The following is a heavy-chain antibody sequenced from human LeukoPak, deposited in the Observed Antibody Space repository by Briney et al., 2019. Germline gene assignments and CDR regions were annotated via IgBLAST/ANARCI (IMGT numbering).Heavy chain of an antibody. CDR2: IYNTGTT. CDR1: GYSISSGRF. Sequence: SETLSLTCSVSGYSISSGRFWGWVRRPPGKGLEWLGSIYNTGTTYLSPSLKNRLTISVDTSRNQFSLKLTSMTAADTAMYYCAKTSSVAARGPFDIWGLGTVVTVSP. CDR3: AKTSSVAARGPFDI. J-gene: IGHJ3*02. D-gene: IGHD6-6*01. V-gene: IGHV4-38-2*01.